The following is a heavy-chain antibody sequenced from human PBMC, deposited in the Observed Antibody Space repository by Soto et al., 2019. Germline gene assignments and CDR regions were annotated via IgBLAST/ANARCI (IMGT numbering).Heavy chain of an antibody. CDR2: ISSSSSTI. Sequence: GGSLRLSCAASGFTFSSYSMNWVRQAPGKGLEWVSYISSSSSTIYYADSVKGRFTISRDNAKNSLYLQMNSLRAEDTAVYYCARAIVVVPAAHFDYWGQGTLVTVSS. V-gene: IGHV3-48*01. J-gene: IGHJ4*02. CDR3: ARAIVVVPAAHFDY. D-gene: IGHD2-2*01. CDR1: GFTFSSYS.